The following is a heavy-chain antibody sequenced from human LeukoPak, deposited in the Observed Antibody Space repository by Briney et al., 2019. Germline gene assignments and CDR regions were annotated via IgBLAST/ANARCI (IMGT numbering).Heavy chain of an antibody. D-gene: IGHD1-26*01. J-gene: IGHJ5*02. CDR2: ISGSGGTT. Sequence: PGGSLRLSCAASGFTFSSYAMSWVRQAPGKGLEWVSAISGSGGTTYYADSVKGRFTISRDDSKNTLYLQMNSLRAEDTAIYYCAKDREPSQYRNNWLDPWGQGTLVTVSS. V-gene: IGHV3-23*01. CDR3: AKDREPSQYRNNWLDP. CDR1: GFTFSSYA.